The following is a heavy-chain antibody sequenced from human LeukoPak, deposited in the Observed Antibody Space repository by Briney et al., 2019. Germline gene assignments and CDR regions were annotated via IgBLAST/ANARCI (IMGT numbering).Heavy chain of an antibody. CDR2: ISSSSIYI. Sequence: SGGSLRLSCAASVFTFSSYGMNWVRQAPGKGLEWVSSISSSSIYIYYADSVKGRFTISRDNAKNSLYLQMNSLRAEDTALYHCARKGVGGELGGFDYWGQGTLVTVSS. CDR3: ARKGVGGELGGFDY. J-gene: IGHJ4*02. D-gene: IGHD3-16*01. CDR1: VFTFSSYG. V-gene: IGHV3-21*04.